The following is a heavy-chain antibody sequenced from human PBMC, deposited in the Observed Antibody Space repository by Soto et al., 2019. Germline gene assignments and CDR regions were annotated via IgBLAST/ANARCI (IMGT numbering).Heavy chain of an antibody. CDR3: AKGCMARWGDYYDSSGYCFDY. Sequence: GGSLRLSCAASGFTFSSYAMSWVRQAPGKGLEWVSAISGSGGSTYYADSVKGRFTISRDNSKNTLYLQMNSLRAEDTAVYYCAKGCMARWGDYYDSSGYCFDYWGQGTLVTVSS. V-gene: IGHV3-23*01. J-gene: IGHJ4*02. CDR1: GFTFSSYA. CDR2: ISGSGGST. D-gene: IGHD3-22*01.